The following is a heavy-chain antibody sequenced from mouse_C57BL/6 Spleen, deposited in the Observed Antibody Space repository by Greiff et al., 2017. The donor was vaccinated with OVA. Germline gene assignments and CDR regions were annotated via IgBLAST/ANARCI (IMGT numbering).Heavy chain of an antibody. J-gene: IGHJ2*01. CDR1: GYTFTSYW. CDR3: AYGNYYFDY. D-gene: IGHD2-10*02. Sequence: QVQLQQPGAELVMPGASVKLSCKASGYTFTSYWMYWVKQRPGQGLEWIGEIDPSDSYTNYNQKFKGKSTLTVDKSSSTAYMQLSSLTSEDSAVYYCAYGNYYFDYWGQGTTLTVSS. CDR2: IDPSDSYT. V-gene: IGHV1-69*01.